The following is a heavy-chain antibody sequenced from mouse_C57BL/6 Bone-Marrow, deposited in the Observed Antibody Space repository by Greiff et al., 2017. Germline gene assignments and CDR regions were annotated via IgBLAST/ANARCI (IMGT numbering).Heavy chain of an antibody. J-gene: IGHJ4*01. CDR1: GFTFSDFY. D-gene: IGHD2-4*01. CDR3: ARDAGDYDGYAMDY. Sequence: EVNLVESGGGLVQSGRSLRLSCATSGFTFSDFYMEWVRQAPGKGLEWIAASRNKANDYTTEYSASVKGRFIVSRDTSQSILYLQMNALRAEDTAIYYCARDAGDYDGYAMDYWGQGTSVTVSS. CDR2: SRNKANDYTT. V-gene: IGHV7-1*01.